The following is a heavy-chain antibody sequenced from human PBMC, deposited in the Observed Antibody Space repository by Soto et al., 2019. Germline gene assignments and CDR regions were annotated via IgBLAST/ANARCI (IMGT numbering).Heavy chain of an antibody. CDR3: AKDREHCPNDVCSNCIDY. D-gene: IGHD2-8*01. CDR2: ISYDGSNK. J-gene: IGHJ4*02. V-gene: IGHV3-30*18. Sequence: GGSLRLSCAASEFTFSSYGMHWARQAPGKGLEWVAVISYDGSNKYYADSVKGRFIISRDNSKNTLSLQMNSLRAEDTAVYYCAKDREHCPNDVCSNCIDYWGQGTLVTVSS. CDR1: EFTFSSYG.